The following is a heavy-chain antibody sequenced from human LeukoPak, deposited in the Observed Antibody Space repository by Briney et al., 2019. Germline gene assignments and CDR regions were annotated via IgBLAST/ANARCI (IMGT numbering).Heavy chain of an antibody. CDR3: ARMGINYLSLLDY. V-gene: IGHV3-7*01. Sequence: PGGSLRLSCAASGFTFSSYWMSWVRQAPGKGLEWVANIKQDGSEKYYVDSVKGRFTISRDNAKNSLYLQMNSLRAEDTAVYYCARMGINYLSLLDYWGQGTLVTVSS. J-gene: IGHJ4*02. D-gene: IGHD2/OR15-2a*01. CDR1: GFTFSSYW. CDR2: IKQDGSEK.